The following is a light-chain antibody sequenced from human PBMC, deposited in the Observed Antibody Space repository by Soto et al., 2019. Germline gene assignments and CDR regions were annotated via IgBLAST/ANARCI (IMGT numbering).Light chain of an antibody. V-gene: IGKV3-11*01. J-gene: IGKJ1*01. CDR3: QQRSNWPPWT. CDR2: DAS. CDR1: QSVSSY. Sequence: EIVLTQSPATLSLSPGERATLSCRASQSVSSYLAWYQQKPGQAPRLLIYDASNRATGIPARFSGSGSGTDFTLNISSREPEDFAVYYCQQRSNWPPWTFGHGTKVEIK.